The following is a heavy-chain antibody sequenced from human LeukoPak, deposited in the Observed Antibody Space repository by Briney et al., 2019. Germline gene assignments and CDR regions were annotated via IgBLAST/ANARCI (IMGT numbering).Heavy chain of an antibody. CDR1: GFTFSNYA. CDR2: ISGSGGSV. J-gene: IGHJ4*02. Sequence: GGSLRLSCAASGFTFSNYAMSWVRQAPGKGLEWVSGISGSGGSVHYADSLKGRFTISRDNSKNTLYLKMNSLRVEDTAVYYCAKEAPPPGRGYWGQGTLVTVSS. V-gene: IGHV3-23*01. CDR3: AKEAPPPGRGY.